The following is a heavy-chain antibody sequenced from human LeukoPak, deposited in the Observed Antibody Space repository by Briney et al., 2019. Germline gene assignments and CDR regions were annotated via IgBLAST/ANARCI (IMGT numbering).Heavy chain of an antibody. CDR2: IRYDGSNK. J-gene: IGHJ6*03. CDR1: GFTFSSYG. D-gene: IGHD2-2*01. V-gene: IGHV3-30*02. CDR3: APAESPAAIERSPNYYYYMDA. Sequence: PGTSLRLSCAASGFTFSSYGMHWVRQAPGKGLEWVSFIRYDGSNKYYADSVKGRFTISRDNSKNTLYLQMNSLRAEDTAVYYCAPAESPAAIERSPNYYYYMDAWGKGTTVTVSS.